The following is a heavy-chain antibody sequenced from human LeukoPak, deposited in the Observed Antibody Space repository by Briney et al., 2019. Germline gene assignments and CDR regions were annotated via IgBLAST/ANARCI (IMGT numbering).Heavy chain of an antibody. CDR3: ARGRTGTGADWFDP. V-gene: IGHV3-72*01. Sequence: GGSLRLPCAASGFIFSDHYMDWVRQAPGKGLEWVGRARNRVNHYTTQYAASVKGRFTISRDESKNLLYLQMNSLEIEDTAVYYCARGRTGTGADWFDPWGQGTLVTVSS. CDR2: ARNRVNHYTT. CDR1: GFIFSDHY. D-gene: IGHD3/OR15-3a*01. J-gene: IGHJ5*02.